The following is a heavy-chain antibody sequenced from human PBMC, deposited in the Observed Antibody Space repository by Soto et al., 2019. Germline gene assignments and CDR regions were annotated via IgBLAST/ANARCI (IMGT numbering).Heavy chain of an antibody. CDR1: GYSISSSNW. CDR2: IYYSGST. J-gene: IGHJ4*02. CDR3: ARTPSRGVIITAKWNYFDY. D-gene: IGHD3-10*01. V-gene: IGHV4-28*01. Sequence: SETLSLTCAVSGYSISSSNWWGWIRQPPGKGLEWIGYIYYSGSTYYNPSLKSRVTMSVDTSKNQFSLKLSSVTAVDTAVYYCARTPSRGVIITAKWNYFDYWGQGSLVTVSS.